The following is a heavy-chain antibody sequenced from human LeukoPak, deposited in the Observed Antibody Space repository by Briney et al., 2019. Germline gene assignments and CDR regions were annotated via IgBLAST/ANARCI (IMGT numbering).Heavy chain of an antibody. D-gene: IGHD6-19*01. Sequence: GESLQISCKGSGYSFTSYWIGWVRQMPGKGLEWMGIIYPGDSDTRYSPSFQGQVTISADKSISTAYLQWSSLKASDTAMYYCARRSTVAVAGTGIDYWGQGTLVTVSS. CDR3: ARRSTVAVAGTGIDY. V-gene: IGHV5-51*01. J-gene: IGHJ4*02. CDR1: GYSFTSYW. CDR2: IYPGDSDT.